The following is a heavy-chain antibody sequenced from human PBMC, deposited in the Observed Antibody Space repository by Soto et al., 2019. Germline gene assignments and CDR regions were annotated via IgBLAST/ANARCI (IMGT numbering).Heavy chain of an antibody. CDR2: IWYDGSNK. CDR1: GFTFSSYG. Sequence: GGSLRLSCAASGFTFSSYGMHWVRQAPGKGLEWVAVIWYDGSNKYYADSVKGRFTISRDNSKNTLYLQMNSLRAEDTAVYYCARDHYGDYPPGYWGQGTLVTVSS. D-gene: IGHD4-17*01. CDR3: ARDHYGDYPPGY. J-gene: IGHJ4*02. V-gene: IGHV3-33*01.